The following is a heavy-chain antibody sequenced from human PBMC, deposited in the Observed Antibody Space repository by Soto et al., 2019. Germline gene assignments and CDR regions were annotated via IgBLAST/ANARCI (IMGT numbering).Heavy chain of an antibody. CDR1: GGTCSGYY. CDR2: INHSGST. J-gene: IGHJ6*02. CDR3: ACIFSGGYGYGFYYYGMDV. V-gene: IGHV4-34*08. Sequence: SETLSLTCAVYGGTCSGYYWTWIRQPPGTGLEWIGEINHSGSTNYNPSLKSRVTISVDTSKNQFSLKLSSVTAADTAVYYCACIFSGGYGYGFYYYGMDVWGQGTTVTVSS. D-gene: IGHD5-18*01.